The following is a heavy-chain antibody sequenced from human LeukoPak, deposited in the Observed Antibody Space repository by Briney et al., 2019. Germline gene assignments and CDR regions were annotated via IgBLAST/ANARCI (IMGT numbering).Heavy chain of an antibody. D-gene: IGHD6-13*01. Sequence: GGSLRLSCAASGFTFSSYGMHWVRQAPGEGLEWVAVISYDGSNKYYADSVKGRFTISRDNSKNTLYLQMNSLRAEDTAVYYCAKDRVLPPGIAAAGTMDYWGQGTLVTVSS. CDR3: AKDRVLPPGIAAAGTMDY. J-gene: IGHJ4*02. V-gene: IGHV3-30*18. CDR2: ISYDGSNK. CDR1: GFTFSSYG.